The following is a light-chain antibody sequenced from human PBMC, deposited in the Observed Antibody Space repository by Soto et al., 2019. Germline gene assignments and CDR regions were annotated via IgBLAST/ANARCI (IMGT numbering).Light chain of an antibody. Sequence: DIQMTQSPSTLSASLGDRVTITCRASQSISSWLAWYQQKPGKAPKLLIYAASSLQSGVPSRLSGSGSGTDFTLTISSLQPEDFATYYCQQSYTTPTFGQGTRLEIK. V-gene: IGKV1-39*01. CDR2: AAS. CDR3: QQSYTTPT. J-gene: IGKJ5*01. CDR1: QSISSW.